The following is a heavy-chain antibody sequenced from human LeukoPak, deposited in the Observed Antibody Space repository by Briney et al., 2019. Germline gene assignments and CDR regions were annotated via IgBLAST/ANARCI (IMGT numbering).Heavy chain of an antibody. CDR1: GGSISGYY. CDR2: IYYSGNT. CDR3: ARDSPYGSGTYYTPNWYFNL. V-gene: IGHV4-59*01. Sequence: SETLSLTCTVSGGSISGYYWSWIRQPPGKGLEWIGYIYYSGNTNYNPSLQSRVTMSVDTSKNQFSLKLSSVTAADTAVYYCARDSPYGSGTYYTPNWYFNLWSRGTLVTVSS. J-gene: IGHJ2*01. D-gene: IGHD3-10*01.